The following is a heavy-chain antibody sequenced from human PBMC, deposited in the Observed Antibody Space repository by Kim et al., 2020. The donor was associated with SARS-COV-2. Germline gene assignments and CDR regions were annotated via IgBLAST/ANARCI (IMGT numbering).Heavy chain of an antibody. CDR1: GGSISSSSYY. CDR3: ARPPYSSSPPDWYFDL. CDR2: IYYSGST. J-gene: IGHJ2*01. Sequence: QTLSLTCTVSGGSISSSSYYWGWIRQPPGKGLEWIGSIYYSGSTYYNPSLKSRVTISVDTSKNQFSLKLSSVTAADTAVYYCARPPYSSSPPDWYFDLWGRGTLVTVSS. V-gene: IGHV4-39*01. D-gene: IGHD6-13*01.